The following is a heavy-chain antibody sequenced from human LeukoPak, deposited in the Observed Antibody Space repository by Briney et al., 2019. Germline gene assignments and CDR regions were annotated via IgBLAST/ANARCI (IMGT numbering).Heavy chain of an antibody. D-gene: IGHD3-22*01. CDR1: GFTFSSYE. Sequence: GGSLRLSCAASGFTFSSYEMNWVRQAPGKGLEWVSYISSSGSTIYYADSVKGRFTISRDNAKNSLYLQMNSLRAEDTAVYYCARDYYDSSDDAFDIWGQGTMVTVSS. CDR3: ARDYYDSSDDAFDI. CDR2: ISSSGSTI. V-gene: IGHV3-48*03. J-gene: IGHJ3*02.